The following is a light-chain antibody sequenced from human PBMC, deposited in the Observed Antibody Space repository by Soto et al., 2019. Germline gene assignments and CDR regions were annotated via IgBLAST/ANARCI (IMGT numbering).Light chain of an antibody. CDR1: QSVFTY. CDR3: QQRTNSLIT. Sequence: EIVLTQSPATLSLSPGERGTLSCRASQSVFTYLAWYQHKPGQAPRLLIYDASKRATGIPARFSGSGSGTDFTLTISSPEPEDSAVSYCQQRTNSLITFGQGTRLEIK. J-gene: IGKJ5*01. V-gene: IGKV3-11*01. CDR2: DAS.